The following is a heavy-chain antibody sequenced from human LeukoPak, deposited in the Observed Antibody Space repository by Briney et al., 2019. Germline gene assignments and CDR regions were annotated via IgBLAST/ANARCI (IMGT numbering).Heavy chain of an antibody. V-gene: IGHV3-23*01. J-gene: IGHJ4*02. D-gene: IGHD6-19*01. CDR2: ISGSGGST. CDR1: GFTFSSYA. Sequence: GRSLRLSCAASGFTFSSYAMSWVRQAPGKGLEWVSAISGSGGSTYYADSVKGRFTISRDNSKNTLYLQMNSLRAEDTAVYYCAKDPSIAVAGHFDYWGQGTLVTVSS. CDR3: AKDPSIAVAGHFDY.